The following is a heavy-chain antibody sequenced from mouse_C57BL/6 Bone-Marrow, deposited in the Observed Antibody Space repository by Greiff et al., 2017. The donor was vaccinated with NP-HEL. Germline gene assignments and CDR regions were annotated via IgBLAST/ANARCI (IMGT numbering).Heavy chain of an antibody. Sequence: QVQLQQSGPGLVAPSQSLSITCTVSGFSLTSYGVDWVRQPPGKGLEWLGVIWGGGSTNYNSALMSRLSISKDNTKRQVFLKMNSLQTDDTAMYYGAKHGGDGGISYYAMDDWGQGTSVTVSS. J-gene: IGHJ4*01. CDR2: IWGGGST. CDR3: AKHGGDGGISYYAMDD. CDR1: GFSLTSYG. V-gene: IGHV2-9*01.